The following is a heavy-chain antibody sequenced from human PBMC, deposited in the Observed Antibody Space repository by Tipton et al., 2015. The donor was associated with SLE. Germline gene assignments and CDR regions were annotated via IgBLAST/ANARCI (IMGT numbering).Heavy chain of an antibody. D-gene: IGHD6-13*01. CDR2: IWYDGSNK. CDR1: GFTFSSYG. J-gene: IGHJ4*02. Sequence: SLRLSGAASGFTFSSYGMHWVRQAPGKGLEWVAVIWYDGSNKYYADSVKGRFTISRDNSKNTLYLQMNSLRAEDTAMYYCAKDVTSSWSFDYWGQGTLVTVSS. CDR3: AKDVTSSWSFDY. V-gene: IGHV3-30*18.